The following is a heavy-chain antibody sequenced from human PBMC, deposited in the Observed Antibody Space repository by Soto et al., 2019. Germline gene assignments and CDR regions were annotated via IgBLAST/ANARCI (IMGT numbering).Heavy chain of an antibody. Sequence: QVQLVQSGAEVKRPGSSVKVSCKASGDTFTFYSINWVRQAPGLGLEWMGRINPILSMSNYDQGFQGRVTMPADKSTSTAYMELSSVRSEYTAIYDGARSYCSGYRAFDDWGQGALVTVSS. CDR3: ARSYCSGYRAFDD. CDR2: INPILSMS. CDR1: GDTFTFYS. V-gene: IGHV1-69*02. J-gene: IGHJ4*02. D-gene: IGHD3-10*01.